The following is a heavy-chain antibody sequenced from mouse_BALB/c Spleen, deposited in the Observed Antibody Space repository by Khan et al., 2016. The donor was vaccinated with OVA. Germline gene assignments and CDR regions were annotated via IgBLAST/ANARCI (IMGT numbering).Heavy chain of an antibody. V-gene: IGHV3-8*02. CDR1: GDSITSGY. CDR3: ARSTYRYAFVY. Sequence: EVQLQESGPSLVKPSQTLSLTCSVTGDSITSGYWNWIRKFPGNKLEYMGYIIYTGYTYYNPSLKSRISIPRQTSKNQYYLQLNSVTDDDTVTYYCARSTYRYAFVYWGQGTLVTVSA. CDR2: IIYTGYT. J-gene: IGHJ3*01. D-gene: IGHD2-14*01.